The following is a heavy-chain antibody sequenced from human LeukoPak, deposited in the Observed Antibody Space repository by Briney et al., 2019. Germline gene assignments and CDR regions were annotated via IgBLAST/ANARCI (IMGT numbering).Heavy chain of an antibody. V-gene: IGHV3-30*03. D-gene: IGHD6-19*01. CDR1: GFTFSRFG. CDR3: ARVGDGSGFFGWYFDL. J-gene: IGHJ2*01. CDR2: ISYDGSTK. Sequence: PGGSLRLSCAASGFTFSRFGMHWVRQAPGNGLEWVAVISYDGSTKYYADSVKGRFTISRDNSKNTLYLQMNSLTVHDTAVYYCARVGDGSGFFGWYFDLWGRGTLVTVSS.